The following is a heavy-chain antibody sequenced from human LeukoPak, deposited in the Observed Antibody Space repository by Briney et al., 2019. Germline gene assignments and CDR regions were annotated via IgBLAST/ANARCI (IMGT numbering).Heavy chain of an antibody. CDR1: GFTFSSYS. CDR2: ISSSSSTI. V-gene: IGHV3-48*01. CDR3: ARRAGRRYYFDY. J-gene: IGHJ4*02. Sequence: AGSLRLSCAASGFTFSSYSMNWVRQAPGKGLEWVSYISSSSSTIYYEVSVKGRFPISRDNAKNSLYLQMNSLRAEDTAVYYCARRAGRRYYFDYWGQGTLVTVSS.